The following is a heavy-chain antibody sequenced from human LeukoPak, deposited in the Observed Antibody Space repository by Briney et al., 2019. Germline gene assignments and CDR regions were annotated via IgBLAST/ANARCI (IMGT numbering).Heavy chain of an antibody. CDR1: GGSFSGYY. J-gene: IGHJ3*02. Sequence: PSETLSLTCAVYGGSFSGYYWSWVRQPPGKGLEWIGEIYHSGSTNYNPSLKSRVTISVDKSKNQFSLKLSSVTAADTAVYYCASFGTTVITFDAFDIWGQGTMVTVSS. CDR2: IYHSGST. D-gene: IGHD4-17*01. V-gene: IGHV4-34*01. CDR3: ASFGTTVITFDAFDI.